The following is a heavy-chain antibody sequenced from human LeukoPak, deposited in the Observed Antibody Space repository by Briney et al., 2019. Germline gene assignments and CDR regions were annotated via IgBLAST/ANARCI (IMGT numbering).Heavy chain of an antibody. D-gene: IGHD4-11*01. J-gene: IGHJ6*02. CDR3: ARDRMTRGFRDYGMDV. Sequence: SETLSLTCAVSGGSISSSNWWSWVRQPPGKGLEWIGEIYHSGSTNYNPSLKSRVTISVDKSKNQFSLKLSSVTAADTAVYYCARDRMTRGFRDYGMDVWGQGTTVTVSS. CDR2: IYHSGST. V-gene: IGHV4-4*02. CDR1: GGSISSSNW.